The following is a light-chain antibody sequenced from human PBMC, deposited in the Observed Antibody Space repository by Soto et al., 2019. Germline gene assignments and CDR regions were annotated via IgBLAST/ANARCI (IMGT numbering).Light chain of an antibody. CDR3: MQSADLPLT. CDR1: QSLVGSDRKTD. J-gene: IGKJ3*01. V-gene: IGKV2D-29*02. Sequence: DIVMTQAPPSLSVTPGRPASISCKSNQSLVGSDRKTDLSWYVQKAGQCPQLLIYEVSKRFPGVPERFTGSGSATDFTLTISRVEAEDVGIYYCMQSADLPLTFGPGTRVDI. CDR2: EVS.